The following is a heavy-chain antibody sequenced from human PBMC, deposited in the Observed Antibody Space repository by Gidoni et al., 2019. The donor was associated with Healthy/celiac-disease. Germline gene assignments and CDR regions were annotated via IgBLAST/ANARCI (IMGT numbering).Heavy chain of an antibody. V-gene: IGHV1-2*02. CDR1: GYTFTVSY. D-gene: IGHD2-2*01. CDR3: SREGTLGYCSSTSCYPGSWFDP. J-gene: IGHJ5*02. CDR2: INPNSGGT. Sequence: QVQLVQAGAYAKKPGATVRVSCKASGYTFTVSYMPWVRQAPEQGLEWMGWINPNSGGTNYAQKFQGRVTMTRDTSISTAYMELRRLRSDDTAVYYCSREGTLGYCSSTSCYPGSWFDPWGQGTLVTVSS.